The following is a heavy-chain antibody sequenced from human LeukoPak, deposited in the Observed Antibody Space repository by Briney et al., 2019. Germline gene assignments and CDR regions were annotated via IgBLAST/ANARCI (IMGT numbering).Heavy chain of an antibody. Sequence: GGSLRLSCAASGFTFSIYAMNWVRQAPGKGLVWVSRINSDGSSINYADSGKGRFTISRDNAKNTLYLQMNSRRAEDTAVYYCARCGTYAFDAFDLWGQGTMVTVSS. CDR2: INSDGSSI. D-gene: IGHD1-26*01. J-gene: IGHJ3*01. CDR3: ARCGTYAFDAFDL. V-gene: IGHV3-74*01. CDR1: GFTFSIYA.